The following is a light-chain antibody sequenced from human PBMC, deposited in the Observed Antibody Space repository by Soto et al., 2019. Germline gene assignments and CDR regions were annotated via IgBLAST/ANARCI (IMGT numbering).Light chain of an antibody. CDR3: QQYNNWPPVT. J-gene: IGKJ1*01. CDR2: GAS. V-gene: IGKV3-15*01. CDR1: QSISGA. Sequence: EIMMTQSPATLSVSPCGRATLSSSASQSISGALAWYQQKPGQAPRLLIYGASTRATGIPARFSGSGSGTEFTLTISSLQSEDFAVYYCQQYNNWPPVTFGQGTKVDIK.